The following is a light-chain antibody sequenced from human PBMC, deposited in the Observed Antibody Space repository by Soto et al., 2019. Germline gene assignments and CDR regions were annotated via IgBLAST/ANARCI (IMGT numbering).Light chain of an antibody. CDR2: DVS. Sequence: QSALTQPASVSGSPGQSITISCTGTSSDVGGYNYVSWYQQHPGKAPKLMIYDVSNRPSGVSNRFSGSKSGNTASLTISGLQAEDEADYYCSSYTRSSTLVVFSGGTKLTVL. CDR1: SSDVGGYNY. J-gene: IGLJ2*01. CDR3: SSYTRSSTLVV. V-gene: IGLV2-14*01.